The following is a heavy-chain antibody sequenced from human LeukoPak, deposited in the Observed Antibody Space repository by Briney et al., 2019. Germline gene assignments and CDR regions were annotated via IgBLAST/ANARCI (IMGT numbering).Heavy chain of an antibody. V-gene: IGHV3-53*01. CDR2: IYSGDRT. CDR1: GFTVSSNY. Sequence: GGSLRLSCAASGFTVSSNYMSWVRQAPGKGLEWVSVIYSGDRTYYADSVKGRFTISRDNSKNTLYLQMNSLRAEDTAVYYCARRAGAYSHPYDYWGQGTLVTVSS. D-gene: IGHD4/OR15-4a*01. CDR3: ARRAGAYSHPYDY. J-gene: IGHJ4*02.